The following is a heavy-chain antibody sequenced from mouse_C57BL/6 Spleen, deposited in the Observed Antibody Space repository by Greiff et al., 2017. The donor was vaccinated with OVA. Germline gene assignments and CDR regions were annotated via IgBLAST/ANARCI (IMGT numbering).Heavy chain of an antibody. CDR3: ARDVGGYYFDY. CDR2: INYDGSST. CDR1: GFTFSDYY. V-gene: IGHV5-16*01. Sequence: EVMLVESEGGLVQPGRSMKLSCTASGFTFSDYYMAWVRQVPEKGLEWVANINYDGSSTYYLDSLKSRFIISRDNAKNILYLQMSSLKSEDTATYYCARDVGGYYFDYWGQGTTLTVSS. J-gene: IGHJ2*01. D-gene: IGHD1-1*02.